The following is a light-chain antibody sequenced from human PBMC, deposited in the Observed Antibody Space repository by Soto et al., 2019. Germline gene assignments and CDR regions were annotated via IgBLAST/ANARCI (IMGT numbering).Light chain of an antibody. Sequence: QAVVTQPPSVSEAPRQRVTISCSGSSSNIGNNAVNWYQQLPGKAPKLLIYYDDLLPSGVSDRFSGSKSGTSASLAISGLQSEDEADYYCAAWDDSLNGSWVFGGGTKVTVL. CDR2: YDD. CDR1: SSNIGNNA. V-gene: IGLV1-36*01. J-gene: IGLJ3*02. CDR3: AAWDDSLNGSWV.